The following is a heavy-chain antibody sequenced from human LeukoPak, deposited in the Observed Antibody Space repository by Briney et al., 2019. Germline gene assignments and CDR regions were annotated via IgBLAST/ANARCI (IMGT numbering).Heavy chain of an antibody. CDR3: ARDIITMVRGEVYYYYYMDV. CDR1: GGTFSSYA. D-gene: IGHD3-10*01. Sequence: GASVKVSCKASGGTFSSYAISWVRQAPGQGLEWMGRIIPIFGTANYAQKFQGRVTITTDESTSTAYMELSSLRSEDTAVYYCARDIITMVRGEVYYYYYMDVWGKGTTVTVSS. CDR2: IIPIFGTA. J-gene: IGHJ6*03. V-gene: IGHV1-69*05.